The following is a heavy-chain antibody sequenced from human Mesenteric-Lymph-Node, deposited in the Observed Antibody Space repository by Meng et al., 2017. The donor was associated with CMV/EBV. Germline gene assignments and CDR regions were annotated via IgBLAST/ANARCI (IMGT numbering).Heavy chain of an antibody. CDR1: GFTFSSYS. CDR2: ISSSSSTI. J-gene: IGHJ4*02. D-gene: IGHD2-21*01. CDR3: ARDTIGGDLTD. Sequence: GGSLRLSCAASGFTFSSYSMNWVRQAPGKGLEWVSYISSSSSTIYYADSVKGRFTISRDNAKNSLYLQMNSLRAEDTAVYYCARDTIGGDLTDWGQGTLVTVSS. V-gene: IGHV3-48*04.